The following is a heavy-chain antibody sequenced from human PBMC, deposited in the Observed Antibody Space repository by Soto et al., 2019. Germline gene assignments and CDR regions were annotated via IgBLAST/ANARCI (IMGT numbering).Heavy chain of an antibody. D-gene: IGHD6-25*01. Sequence: EVHLVESGGGLVQPGGSLRLSCVASGFSFSTSWMHWVRQTPGKGLMWVSRMNSDGSSIGYADSVKGRFTISRDNAENTLYLQMSSLRAEDTALYYCATGISCGGNICGGLQRSWGQGTLVTVSS. CDR1: GFSFSTSW. CDR2: MNSDGSSI. V-gene: IGHV3-74*01. CDR3: ATGISCGGNICGGLQRS. J-gene: IGHJ4*02.